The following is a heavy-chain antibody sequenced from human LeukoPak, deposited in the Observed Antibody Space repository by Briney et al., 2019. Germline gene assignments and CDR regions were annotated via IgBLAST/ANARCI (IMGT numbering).Heavy chain of an antibody. V-gene: IGHV1-69*06. J-gene: IGHJ4*02. CDR2: IIPIFGTA. CDR3: ARKYYYGSGSLDY. CDR1: GYTFTSYG. Sequence: ASVKVSCKASGYTFTSYGISWVRQAPGQGLEWMGGIIPIFGTANYAQKFQGRVTITADKSTSTAYMELSSLRSEDTAVYYCARKYYYGSGSLDYWGQGTLVTVSS. D-gene: IGHD3-10*01.